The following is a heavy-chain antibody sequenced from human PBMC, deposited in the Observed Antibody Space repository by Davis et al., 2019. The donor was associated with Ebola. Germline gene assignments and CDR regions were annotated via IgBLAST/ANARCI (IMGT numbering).Heavy chain of an antibody. CDR3: ATRQYASSPFDP. CDR2: IYDSGST. J-gene: IGHJ5*02. D-gene: IGHD2-8*01. V-gene: IGHV4-30-4*01. CDR1: GGSIRSGDYY. Sequence: SETLSLTCTVSGGSIRSGDYYWSWIRQPPGKGLEWIGYIYDSGSTYYNPSLESRVAISVDTSNKHLFLNLRSVTAADTAVYYCATRQYASSPFDPWGQGALVTVSS.